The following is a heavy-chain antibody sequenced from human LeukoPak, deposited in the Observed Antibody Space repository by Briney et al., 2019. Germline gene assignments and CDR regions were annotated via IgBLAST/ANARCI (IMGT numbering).Heavy chain of an antibody. J-gene: IGHJ3*02. Sequence: PGGSLRLSCAASGFTFSSYEMNWGRQAPGKGLEWVSYISSSGSTIYYADSVKGRFIISRDNAKNSLYLQMNSLRAEDTAVYYCARESGFRGDAFDIWGQGTMVTVSS. CDR3: ARESGFRGDAFDI. D-gene: IGHD3-10*01. V-gene: IGHV3-48*03. CDR2: ISSSGSTI. CDR1: GFTFSSYE.